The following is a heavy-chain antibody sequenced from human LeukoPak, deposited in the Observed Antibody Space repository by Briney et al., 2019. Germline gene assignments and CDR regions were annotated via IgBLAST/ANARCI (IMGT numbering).Heavy chain of an antibody. CDR2: IKEDGTET. CDR1: GFMFSSNW. D-gene: IGHD3-16*01. V-gene: IGHV3-7*03. Sequence: PGGSLRLSCAASGFMFSSNWMSWVRLAPGKGLEWVANIKEDGTETYYVDSVKGRFTVSRDNSKNMLYLRMNTLRAEDTAIYYCAKRMGCADFNCYAELDSWGQGTLVTVSS. J-gene: IGHJ4*02. CDR3: AKRMGCADFNCYAELDS.